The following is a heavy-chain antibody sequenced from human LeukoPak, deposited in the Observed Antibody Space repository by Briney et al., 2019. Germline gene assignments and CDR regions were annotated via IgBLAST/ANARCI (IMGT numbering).Heavy chain of an antibody. D-gene: IGHD3-10*01. J-gene: IGHJ4*02. V-gene: IGHV1-8*01. Sequence: GASVKVSCKASEYTFDSYDINWVRQAPGQGLEWMGWMNPNSGNAGYAQKFQDRLAMTGDSSISVAYMELSSLRSEDTAVYYWARGSWGDVAFDKSLEFWGQGTLVTVSS. CDR3: ARGSWGDVAFDKSLEF. CDR1: EYTFDSYD. CDR2: MNPNSGNA.